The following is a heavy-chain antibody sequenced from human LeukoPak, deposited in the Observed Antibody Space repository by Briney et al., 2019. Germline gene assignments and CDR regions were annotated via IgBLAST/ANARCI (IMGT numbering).Heavy chain of an antibody. D-gene: IGHD3-10*01. CDR1: GGTFSSYA. CDR2: IIPIFGTA. CDR3: ARVPSPGVRGVSIGNWFDP. J-gene: IGHJ5*02. Sequence: ASVKLSCKASGGTFSSYAISWGRQAPGQGLEWVGGIIPIFGTANYAQKFQGRVTITTDESTSTAYMELSSLRSEDTAVYYCARVPSPGVRGVSIGNWFDPWGQGTLVTVSS. V-gene: IGHV1-69*05.